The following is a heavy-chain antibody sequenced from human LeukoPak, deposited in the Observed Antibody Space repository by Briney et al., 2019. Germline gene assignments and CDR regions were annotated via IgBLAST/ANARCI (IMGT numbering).Heavy chain of an antibody. V-gene: IGHV3-23*01. J-gene: IGHJ4*02. Sequence: AGSLRLSCAASGFTFSDLDMNWVRQAPGKGPEWVSHISHSGISTYYADSVKGRFTVSRDNSKNTLYLQMNSLRAEDTALYYCAKQVAVAGIDYWGQGTLVTVSS. CDR2: ISHSGIST. D-gene: IGHD6-19*01. CDR3: AKQVAVAGIDY. CDR1: GFTFSDLD.